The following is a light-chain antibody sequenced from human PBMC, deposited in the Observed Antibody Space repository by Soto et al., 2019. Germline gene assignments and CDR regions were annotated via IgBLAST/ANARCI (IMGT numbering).Light chain of an antibody. CDR1: QSLLHSNGYNY. CDR3: MQALQTPLFT. Sequence: EMVMTQSSLSLPVTPGEPASISCRSSQSLLHSNGYNYLDWYLQKPGQSPQLLIYLGSNRASGVPDRFSGSGSGTDFTLKISRVEAEDVGVYYCMQALQTPLFTFGPGTKVDIK. CDR2: LGS. V-gene: IGKV2-28*01. J-gene: IGKJ3*01.